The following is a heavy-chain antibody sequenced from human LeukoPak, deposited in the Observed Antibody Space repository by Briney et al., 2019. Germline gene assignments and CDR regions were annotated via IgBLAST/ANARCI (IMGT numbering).Heavy chain of an antibody. Sequence: PSETLSLTCGVYGGSFSGYLWNWIRQPPGKDLEWLGEINHSGSANYHPSLKSRVTISIDTSKNQVSLSLSSVTAADTAVYDCAGGHRESYYYWFDPWGQGTLVTVSS. CDR2: INHSGSA. CDR1: GGSFSGYL. V-gene: IGHV4-34*01. CDR3: AGGHRESYYYWFDP. D-gene: IGHD3-10*01. J-gene: IGHJ5*02.